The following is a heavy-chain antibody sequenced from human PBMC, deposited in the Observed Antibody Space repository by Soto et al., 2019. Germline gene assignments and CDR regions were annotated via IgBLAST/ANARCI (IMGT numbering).Heavy chain of an antibody. Sequence: PGGFLRLSCAASGVTFSTYAMHWVRQAPGKGLEWVAVISYDGNNKYYADSVKGRFTISRDNSKNTLYLQMNSLRPEDTAVYYCAASEAGYSGYDYVSDYWGQGAQVTVSS. D-gene: IGHD5-12*01. J-gene: IGHJ4*02. CDR1: GVTFSTYA. CDR3: AASEAGYSGYDYVSDY. V-gene: IGHV3-30-3*01. CDR2: ISYDGNNK.